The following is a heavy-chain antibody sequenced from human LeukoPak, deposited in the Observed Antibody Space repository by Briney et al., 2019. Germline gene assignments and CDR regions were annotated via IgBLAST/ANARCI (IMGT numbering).Heavy chain of an antibody. CDR1: GGSISSGDYY. Sequence: SQTLSLTCTVSGGSISSGDYYWSWIRQPPGKGLEWIGYIYYSGGTYYNPSLKSRVTISVDTSKDQFSLKLSSVTAADTAVYYCASDSGSSPFDYWGQGTLVTVSS. CDR3: ASDSGSSPFDY. CDR2: IYYSGGT. J-gene: IGHJ4*02. V-gene: IGHV4-30-4*08. D-gene: IGHD1-26*01.